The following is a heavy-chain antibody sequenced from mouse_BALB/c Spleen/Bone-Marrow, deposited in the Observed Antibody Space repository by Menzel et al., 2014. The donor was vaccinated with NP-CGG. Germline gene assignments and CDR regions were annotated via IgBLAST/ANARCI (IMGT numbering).Heavy chain of an antibody. Sequence: VQLQQPGAELVKPGASVKLSCTASGFNIKDTYMHWVKQRPEQGLEWIGRIDPANGNTKYDPKFQGKATITADTSSNTAYLQLSSLTSEDTAVYYCAGYYYGSSTFAYWGQGTLVTVSA. CDR3: AGYYYGSSTFAY. CDR1: GFNIKDTY. J-gene: IGHJ3*01. CDR2: IDPANGNT. D-gene: IGHD1-1*01. V-gene: IGHV14-3*02.